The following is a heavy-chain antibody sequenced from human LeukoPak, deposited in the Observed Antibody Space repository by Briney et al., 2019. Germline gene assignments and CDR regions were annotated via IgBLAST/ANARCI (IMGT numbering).Heavy chain of an antibody. Sequence: GRSLRLSCAASGFTFSSYAMHWVRQAPGKGLERVAVISYDGSNKYYADSVKGRFTISRDNSKNTLYLQMNSLRAEDTAVYYCARDHRVAAAGPSRYYYGMDVWGQGTTVTVSS. CDR3: ARDHRVAAAGPSRYYYGMDV. V-gene: IGHV3-30-3*01. J-gene: IGHJ6*02. D-gene: IGHD6-13*01. CDR2: ISYDGSNK. CDR1: GFTFSSYA.